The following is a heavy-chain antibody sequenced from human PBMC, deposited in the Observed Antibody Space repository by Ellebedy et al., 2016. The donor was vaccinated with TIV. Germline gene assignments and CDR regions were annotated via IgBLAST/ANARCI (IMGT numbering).Heavy chain of an antibody. CDR1: GFTFSSYD. V-gene: IGHV3-13*01. J-gene: IGHJ6*02. D-gene: IGHD3-3*01. CDR3: ARASRSRSIFGVVIREYYYYGMDV. CDR2: IGAAGDT. Sequence: GESLKISXAASGFTFSSYDMHWVRQATGKGLEWVSAIGAAGDTYYPGSVKGRFTISRENAKNSLYLQMNSLRAEDTAVYYCARASRSRSIFGVVIREYYYYGMDVWGQGTTVTVSS.